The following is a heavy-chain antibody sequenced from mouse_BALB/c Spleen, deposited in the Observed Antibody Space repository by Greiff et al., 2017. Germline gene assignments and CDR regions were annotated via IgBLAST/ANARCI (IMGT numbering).Heavy chain of an antibody. CDR1: GFAFSSYD. J-gene: IGHJ2*01. CDR2: ISSGGGST. V-gene: IGHV5-12-1*01. Sequence: EVHLVESGGGLVKPGGSLKLSCAASGFAFSSYDMSWVRQTPEKRLEWVAYISSGGGSTYYPDTVKGRFTISRDNAKNTLYLQMSSLKSEDTAMYYCARQLLRPFDYWGQGTTLTVSS. D-gene: IGHD1-2*01. CDR3: ARQLLRPFDY.